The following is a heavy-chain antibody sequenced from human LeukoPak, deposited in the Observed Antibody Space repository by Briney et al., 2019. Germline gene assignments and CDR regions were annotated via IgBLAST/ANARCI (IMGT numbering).Heavy chain of an antibody. CDR1: GGSISSSNYY. V-gene: IGHV4-39*01. Sequence: PSETLSLTCTVSGGSISSSNYYWGWIRQPPGKGLEWIGTIYYSGNTHYNPSLKSRVSISVDTSKNQFSLTLSSATAADTAVYYCARQAVAGNGFDYWGQGTLVTVSS. J-gene: IGHJ4*02. CDR3: ARQAVAGNGFDY. D-gene: IGHD6-19*01. CDR2: IYYSGNT.